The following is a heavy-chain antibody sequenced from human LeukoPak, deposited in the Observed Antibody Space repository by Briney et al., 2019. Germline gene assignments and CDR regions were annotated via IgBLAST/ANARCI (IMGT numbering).Heavy chain of an antibody. CDR1: GFTFTSYA. D-gene: IGHD2-2*01. V-gene: IGHV3-23*01. J-gene: IGHJ4*02. Sequence: SGGSLRLSCAASGFTFTSYAMSWVRQAPGKGLEWVSTFSESGDSTYYADPVKGRFTISRDTSKNTLYLQMNSLRAGDTAVYYCAKAMGISTFDYWGQGTLVTVSS. CDR2: FSESGDST. CDR3: AKAMGISTFDY.